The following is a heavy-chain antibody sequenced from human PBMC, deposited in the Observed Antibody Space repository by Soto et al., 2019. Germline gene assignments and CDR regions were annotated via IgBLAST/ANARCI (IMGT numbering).Heavy chain of an antibody. J-gene: IGHJ6*02. CDR3: ARHLSDSSGYYYYYYGMDV. CDR1: GYSFTSYW. V-gene: IGHV5-51*01. Sequence: GESLIISCKGSGYSFTSYWIGRVRQLPGKGLEWMGIIYPGDSDTRYSPSFQGQVTLSADKPISTAYLQWSSLKASDTAMYYCARHLSDSSGYYYYYYGMDVWGQGTTVTVSS. CDR2: IYPGDSDT. D-gene: IGHD3-22*01.